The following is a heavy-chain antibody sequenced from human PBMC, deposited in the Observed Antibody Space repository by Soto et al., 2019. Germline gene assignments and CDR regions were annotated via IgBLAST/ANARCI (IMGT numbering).Heavy chain of an antibody. V-gene: IGHV4-59*01. J-gene: IGHJ6*02. CDR1: GGSTSSNY. Sequence: SETRSPTCTASGGSTSSNYWSWIRQLPAKGLEWFRYIYYSGSTHYNPSLKSRVTISVDTSTKQRSLNLSSVPAADTPVYYCARRERGSDPPYYAYGMDVWGQGTTVTVSS. D-gene: IGHD5-12*01. CDR2: IYYSGST. CDR3: ARRERGSDPPYYAYGMDV.